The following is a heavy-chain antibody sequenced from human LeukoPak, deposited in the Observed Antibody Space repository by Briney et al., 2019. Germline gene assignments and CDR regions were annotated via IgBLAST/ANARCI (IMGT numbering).Heavy chain of an antibody. CDR1: GNSFTNCW. Sequence: GEALTISCQGSGNSFTNCWIGWVRQTTGKGLEWMGINYPGDSDTRYSPSFQGQVTISADKSINTAYLQGSSLKASDTVMFYCARRLFGTPSNRDAFDIWGQGTMVTVSS. J-gene: IGHJ3*02. CDR3: ARRLFGTPSNRDAFDI. D-gene: IGHD1-1*01. CDR2: NYPGDSDT. V-gene: IGHV5-51*01.